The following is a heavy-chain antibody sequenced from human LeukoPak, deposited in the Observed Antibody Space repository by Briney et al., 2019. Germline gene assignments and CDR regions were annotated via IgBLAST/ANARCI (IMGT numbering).Heavy chain of an antibody. CDR3: AKSGYSSSWSKMYYFDY. CDR2: ISYDGSNK. D-gene: IGHD6-13*01. V-gene: IGHV3-30*18. Sequence: GGSLRLSCAASGFTFSSYVMHWVRQAPGKGLEWVAVISYDGSNKYYADSVKGRFTISRDNSKNTLYLQMNSLRAEDTAVYYCAKSGYSSSWSKMYYFDYWGQGTLVTVSS. J-gene: IGHJ4*02. CDR1: GFTFSSYV.